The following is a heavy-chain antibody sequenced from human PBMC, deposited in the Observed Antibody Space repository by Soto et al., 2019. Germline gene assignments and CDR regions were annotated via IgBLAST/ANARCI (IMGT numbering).Heavy chain of an antibody. Sequence: EVQVVESGGDLVQPGGSLRLSCAASGFTIRNYAMRWVRQAPGKALEWVSGISGGSDTTYYADSVKGRFTIFKDNSKNTLYLQMSSLRVEDTAVYHCEGSWTWGQGTMVTVSS. V-gene: IGHV3-23*04. CDR3: EGSWT. J-gene: IGHJ3*01. CDR1: GFTIRNYA. D-gene: IGHD5-12*01. CDR2: ISGGSDTT.